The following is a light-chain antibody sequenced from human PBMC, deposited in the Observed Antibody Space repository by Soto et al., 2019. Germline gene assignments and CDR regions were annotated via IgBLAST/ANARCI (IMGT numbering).Light chain of an antibody. V-gene: IGKV1-5*01. CDR3: QQSYSTTPIT. J-gene: IGKJ5*01. Sequence: IQMTQSPSTLSASVGDIVTIACLASQSISTWLAWYQQKPGRAPKLLIYEASSLESGVPSRFSGRGSGTEFTLTISSLQPEDFATYYCQQSYSTTPITFGQGTRLEIK. CDR1: QSISTW. CDR2: EAS.